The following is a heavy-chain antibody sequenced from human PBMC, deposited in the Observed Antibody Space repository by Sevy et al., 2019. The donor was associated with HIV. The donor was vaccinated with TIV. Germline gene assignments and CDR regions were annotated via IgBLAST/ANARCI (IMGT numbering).Heavy chain of an antibody. CDR2: ISSYYGNT. CDR1: GYTFNTYG. Sequence: ASVKVSCKASGYTFNTYGISWVRQAPGQEFEWIGWISSYYGNTNFAQKFQGRVTMTTDTITNTAYMELTSLRSDDTAVYYCARERTRWQQLVEYYLGMDVWGQGTPVTVSS. V-gene: IGHV1-18*01. CDR3: ARERTRWQQLVEYYLGMDV. D-gene: IGHD6-13*01. J-gene: IGHJ6*02.